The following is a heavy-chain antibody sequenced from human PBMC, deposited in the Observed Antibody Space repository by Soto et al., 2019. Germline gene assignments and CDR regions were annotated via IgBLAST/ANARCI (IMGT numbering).Heavy chain of an antibody. V-gene: IGHV4-59*08. D-gene: IGHD3-3*01. Sequence: SETLSLTCTVSGGSISSYYWIWIRQPPGKGLEWIGYIYYSGSTNHNPSLKSRVTISVDTSKNQFSLKLSSVTAADTAVYYCARHPDYDFWSGPFDYWGQGTLVTVSS. CDR1: GGSISSYY. CDR3: ARHPDYDFWSGPFDY. CDR2: IYYSGST. J-gene: IGHJ4*02.